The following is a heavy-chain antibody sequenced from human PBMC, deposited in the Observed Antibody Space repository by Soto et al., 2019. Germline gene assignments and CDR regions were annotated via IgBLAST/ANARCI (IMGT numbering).Heavy chain of an antibody. CDR3: AKDYGAYCGGDCYLAPDY. CDR1: VFTGNNYA. D-gene: IGHD2-21*02. J-gene: IGHJ4*02. Sequence: PGGSLSPSCAASVFTGNNYAMTWARQAPANGLEEVSFINASGDKTYYAGSVKGRFTISRDNSKNTLYLQMNSLRAEDTAVYYCAKDYGAYCGGDCYLAPDYWGQGTLVTVSS. CDR2: INASGDKT. V-gene: IGHV3-23*01.